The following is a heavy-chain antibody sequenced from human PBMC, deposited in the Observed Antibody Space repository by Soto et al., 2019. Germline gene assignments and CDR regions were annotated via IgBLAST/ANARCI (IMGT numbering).Heavy chain of an antibody. D-gene: IGHD6-6*01. Sequence: TGGSLRLSCTASGFTFVDYAMRYFRLAPGEGREWVGFIRSKGYGGTTEYAAAVKGRFTISRDDSKSIAYLQMNSLKTEDTAVYYCTRDDPFFEYSIENNWFDPWGQGTLVTVSS. CDR2: IRSKGYGGTT. CDR1: GFTFVDYA. V-gene: IGHV3-49*03. J-gene: IGHJ5*02. CDR3: TRDDPFFEYSIENNWFDP.